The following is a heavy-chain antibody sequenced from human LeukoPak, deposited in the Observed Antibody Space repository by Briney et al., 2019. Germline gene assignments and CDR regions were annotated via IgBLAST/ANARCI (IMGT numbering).Heavy chain of an antibody. Sequence: GGSLRLSCAASGFTFRSYAMNWVRQVPEKGLEWVSGISGSGVGTYYADSVKGRFTISRDNSNNTLFLQMNSLRAEDTAVYYCVKGSLYSSGCYDYWGQGTLVSVSA. J-gene: IGHJ4*02. CDR3: VKGSLYSSGCYDY. D-gene: IGHD6-19*01. V-gene: IGHV3-23*01. CDR2: ISGSGVGT. CDR1: GFTFRSYA.